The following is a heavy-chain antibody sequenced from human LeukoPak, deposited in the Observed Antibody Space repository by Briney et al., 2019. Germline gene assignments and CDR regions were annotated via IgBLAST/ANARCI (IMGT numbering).Heavy chain of an antibody. D-gene: IGHD2-2*01. J-gene: IGHJ4*02. CDR2: ISSSSSTI. CDR3: ARDRSRVVPAAMHY. V-gene: IGHV3-48*01. CDR1: GFTFSSYS. Sequence: GGSLRLSCAASGFTFSSYSMNWVRQAPGKGLEWVSYISSSSSTIYYADSVKGRFTISRDNAKNSLYLQMNSLRAEDTAVYYCARDRSRVVPAAMHYWGQGTLVTVSS.